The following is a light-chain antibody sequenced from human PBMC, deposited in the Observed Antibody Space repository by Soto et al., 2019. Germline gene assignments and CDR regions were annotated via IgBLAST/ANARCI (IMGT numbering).Light chain of an antibody. Sequence: DIQMTQSPSSLSASVGDRVTITCRASQSISTYLNWYQQKPGKAPKVLIYAASTLQSGVPSRFSGSGSETDSTLTISSLQPEDFATYYCQQSYSRTFGQGTKVDIK. CDR2: AAS. CDR3: QQSYSRT. V-gene: IGKV1-39*01. CDR1: QSISTY. J-gene: IGKJ1*01.